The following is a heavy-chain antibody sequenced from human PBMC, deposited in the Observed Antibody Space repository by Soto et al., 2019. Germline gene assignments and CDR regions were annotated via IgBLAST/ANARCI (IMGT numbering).Heavy chain of an antibody. CDR1: GSTFSSYA. CDR2: ISAGGATT. J-gene: IGHJ4*02. CDR3: AGATSVTTYTFDS. D-gene: IGHD4-17*01. Sequence: GGSLRLSCAASGSTFSSYAMSWVRQAPGKGLEWVSVISAGGATTYYADSVKGRFTIPRDNSKNTLYLQMNGLRAEDTTVYYCAGATSVTTYTFDSWGQGTLVTVS. V-gene: IGHV3-23*01.